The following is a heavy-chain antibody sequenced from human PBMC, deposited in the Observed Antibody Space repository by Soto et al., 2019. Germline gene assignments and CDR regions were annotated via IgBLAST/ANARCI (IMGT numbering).Heavy chain of an antibody. Sequence: GGSLRLSCAASGFTFSSYAMSWVRQAPGKGLEWVSAISGSGGSTYYADSVKGRFTISRDNSKNTLYLQMNSLRAEDTAVYYCAKDLGWVRGVIFFAFDIWGQGTMVTVSS. CDR1: GFTFSSYA. D-gene: IGHD3-10*01. CDR2: ISGSGGST. CDR3: AKDLGWVRGVIFFAFDI. J-gene: IGHJ3*02. V-gene: IGHV3-23*01.